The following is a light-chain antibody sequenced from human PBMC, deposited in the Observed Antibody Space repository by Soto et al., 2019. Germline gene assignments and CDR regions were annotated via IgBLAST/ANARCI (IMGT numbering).Light chain of an antibody. Sequence: QSALTQPPSASGSPGQSVTISCTGTSSDVGDYNLVSWYQQHPGKAPKVMIYDVSNRPSGVSNRFSGSKSDNTASLTISGLQAEDEADYYCSSYTSSSTYVFGTGTKVTVL. CDR1: SSDVGDYNL. CDR3: SSYTSSSTYV. V-gene: IGLV2-14*01. J-gene: IGLJ1*01. CDR2: DVS.